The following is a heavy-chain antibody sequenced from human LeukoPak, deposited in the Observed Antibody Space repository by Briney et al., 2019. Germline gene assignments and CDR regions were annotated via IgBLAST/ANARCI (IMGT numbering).Heavy chain of an antibody. D-gene: IGHD6-13*01. J-gene: IGHJ4*02. Sequence: PSETLSLTCAVSGYSISSGYYWGWIRQPPGKGLEWIGSIYHSGSTYYNPSLKSRVTISVDTPKNQFSLKLSSVTAADTAVYYCARVGSQYSSSWNFDYWGQGTLVTVSS. CDR3: ARVGSQYSSSWNFDY. CDR2: IYHSGST. CDR1: GYSISSGYY. V-gene: IGHV4-38-2*01.